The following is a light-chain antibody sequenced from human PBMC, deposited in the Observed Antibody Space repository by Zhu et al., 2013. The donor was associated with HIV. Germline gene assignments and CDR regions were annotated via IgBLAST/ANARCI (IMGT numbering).Light chain of an antibody. CDR3: QQYASSPIT. V-gene: IGKV3-20*01. CDR2: GAS. Sequence: DIVLTQSPGTLSLSPGERATLSCRASQSVSVNLAWFQLKPGQAPRLIISGASTRASGIPARFTGSGSGTIFTLTIGRVETEDFALYYCQQYASSPITFGQGTRLEI. J-gene: IGKJ5*01. CDR1: QSVSVN.